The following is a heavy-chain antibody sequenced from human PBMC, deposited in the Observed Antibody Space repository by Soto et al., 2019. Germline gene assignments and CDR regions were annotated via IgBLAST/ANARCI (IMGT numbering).Heavy chain of an antibody. CDR2: IYYSGDT. D-gene: IGHD6-19*01. CDR3: ARGGWYIDY. CDR1: GGSMSGHY. V-gene: IGHV4-59*11. J-gene: IGHJ4*02. Sequence: PSETLSLTCTASGGSMSGHYWSWIRQPPGKGLEYIGYIYYSGDTNYNPSLKSRVTISVDTSKNQFPLKLSSVTAADTAVYFCARGGWYIDYWGQGTLVTVSS.